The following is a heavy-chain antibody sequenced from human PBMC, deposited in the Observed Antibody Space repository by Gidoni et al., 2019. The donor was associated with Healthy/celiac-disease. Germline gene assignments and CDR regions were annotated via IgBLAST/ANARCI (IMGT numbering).Heavy chain of an antibody. CDR2: ISYDGSNK. CDR1: GFTFSSYG. J-gene: IGHJ5*02. CDR3: AKGDIAAADTFDP. Sequence: QVQLVESGGGVVQPGRSLRLSCAASGFTFSSYGMHWVRQAPGKGLEWVAVISYDGSNKYYADSVKGRFTISRDNSKNTLYLQMNSLRAEDTAVYYCAKGDIAAADTFDPWGQGTLVTVSS. D-gene: IGHD6-13*01. V-gene: IGHV3-30*18.